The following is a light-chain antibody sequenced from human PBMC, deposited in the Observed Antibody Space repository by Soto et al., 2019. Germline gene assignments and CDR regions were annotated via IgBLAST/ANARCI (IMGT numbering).Light chain of an antibody. V-gene: IGLV1-51*01. Sequence: QSVLTQPPSVSTAPGQTVTISCSGSGSNIGSNSVSWYQQVPGTAPKLLLYDNNKRPSGIPDRFSGSKSGTSATLGITGLQTADEADYYCGTWESYLSVGVFGGGTKLTVL. CDR3: GTWESYLSVGV. CDR1: GSNIGSNS. CDR2: DNN. J-gene: IGLJ2*01.